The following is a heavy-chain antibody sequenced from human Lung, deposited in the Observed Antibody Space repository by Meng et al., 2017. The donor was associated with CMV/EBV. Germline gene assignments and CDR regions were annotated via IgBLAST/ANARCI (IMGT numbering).Heavy chain of an antibody. D-gene: IGHD3-3*01. CDR3: ARAFPRSTSFGVVFDY. Sequence: GESLKISCAGSGFTFSKYDMDWVRQAPGKGLEWVAFISYDGNNQYYADSVKGRFTISRDNSKNTLYLQMNSLRAEDTALYYCARAFPRSTSFGVVFDYWGQGTLVTVSS. CDR2: ISYDGNNQ. V-gene: IGHV3-30*04. J-gene: IGHJ4*02. CDR1: GFTFSKYD.